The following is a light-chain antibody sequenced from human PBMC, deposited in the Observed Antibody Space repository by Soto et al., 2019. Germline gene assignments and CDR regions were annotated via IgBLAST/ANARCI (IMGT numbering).Light chain of an antibody. CDR1: QNIRNY. CDR2: DAS. V-gene: IGKV1-5*01. CDR3: QQFDTYRT. Sequence: DIQMTQSPSTLSASVGDRVTITCRASQNIRNYVAWYLHQPGKVPRLLIYDASTLDSGVSSRFRDSASGTDFTLTITSLPPDDFGTYYFQQFDTYRTFGQGTIVDVK. J-gene: IGKJ1*01.